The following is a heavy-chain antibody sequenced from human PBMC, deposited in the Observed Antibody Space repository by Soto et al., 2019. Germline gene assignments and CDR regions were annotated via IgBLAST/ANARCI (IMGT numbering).Heavy chain of an antibody. CDR1: GYTFTTYV. D-gene: IGHD6-13*01. CDR2: ISAYNDNT. V-gene: IGHV1-18*01. CDR3: ARDYSSSWYRWFNP. J-gene: IGHJ5*02. Sequence: SVKVSCKASGYTFTTYVISWVRQSPGQGLEWMGWISAYNDNTNYAQKVQGRVTMTTDTSTSTAYMELRSLRSDDTAVYYCARDYSSSWYRWFNPWGQGTLVTVSS.